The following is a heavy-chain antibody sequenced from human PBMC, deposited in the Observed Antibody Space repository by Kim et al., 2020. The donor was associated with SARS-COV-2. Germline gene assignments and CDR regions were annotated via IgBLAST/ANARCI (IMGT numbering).Heavy chain of an antibody. CDR2: IYYSGST. V-gene: IGHV4-31*03. CDR1: GGSISSGGYY. J-gene: IGHJ4*02. Sequence: SETLSLTCTVSGGSISSGGYYWSWIRQHPGKGLEWIGYIYYSGSTYYNPSLKSRVTISVDTSKNQFSLKLSSVTAADTAVYYCEGGDSSGYPIGYWGQGTLVTVSS. CDR3: EGGDSSGYPIGY. D-gene: IGHD3-22*01.